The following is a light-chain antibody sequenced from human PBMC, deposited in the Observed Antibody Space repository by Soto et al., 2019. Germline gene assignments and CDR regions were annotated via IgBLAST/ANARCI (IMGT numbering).Light chain of an antibody. Sequence: EVVMTQSPATLSVSPGERATLSCRASRSSSSTYFAWFQQKPGQAPRLLIYAASSRATGIPGRFSGSGSGTDFTLTISRLEPEDFAVYFCQQYGSSPWTFGQGTKVDIK. V-gene: IGKV3-20*01. CDR3: QQYGSSPWT. J-gene: IGKJ1*01. CDR2: AAS. CDR1: RSSSSTY.